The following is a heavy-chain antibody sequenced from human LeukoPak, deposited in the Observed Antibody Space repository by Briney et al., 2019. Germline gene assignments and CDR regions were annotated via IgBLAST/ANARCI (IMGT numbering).Heavy chain of an antibody. V-gene: IGHV4-59*01. J-gene: IGHJ4*02. CDR1: GGSISSYC. CDR3: ATIRDFWSGYSDY. CDR2: ISSSGST. D-gene: IGHD3-3*01. Sequence: SETLSLTCTVSGGSISSYCWSWIRQPPGKGLEWIGFISSSGSTTYNPSLKGRVTISLDTSKNQFSLKLSSVTAADSAVYYCATIRDFWSGYSDYWGQGTLVSVSS.